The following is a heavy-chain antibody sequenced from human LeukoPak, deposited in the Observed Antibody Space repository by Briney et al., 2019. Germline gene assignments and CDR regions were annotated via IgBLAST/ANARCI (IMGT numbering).Heavy chain of an antibody. CDR2: ISGSGGST. CDR3: AKGRDFDWLVDY. D-gene: IGHD3-9*01. J-gene: IGHJ4*02. Sequence: GGSLRLSCAASGLTFSSYAMTWVRQAPGKGLEWVSAISGSGGSTYYADSVKGRFTISRDNSKNTLYLQMNSLRAEDTAVYYCAKGRDFDWLVDYWGQGTLVTVSS. CDR1: GLTFSSYA. V-gene: IGHV3-23*01.